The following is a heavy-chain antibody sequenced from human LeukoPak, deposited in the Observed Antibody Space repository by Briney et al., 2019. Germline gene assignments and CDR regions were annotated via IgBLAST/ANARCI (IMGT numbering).Heavy chain of an antibody. D-gene: IGHD3-16*01. CDR3: ARQDLREGQGY. CDR1: GYSISSGYY. CDR2: IYHSGST. Sequence: PSETLSLTCAVSGYSISSGYYWGWIRQPPGKGLEWSGSIYHSGSTYYNPSLKSRVTISVDTSKNQFSLKLSSVTAADTAVYYCARQDLREGQGYWGQGTLVTVSS. V-gene: IGHV4-38-2*01. J-gene: IGHJ4*02.